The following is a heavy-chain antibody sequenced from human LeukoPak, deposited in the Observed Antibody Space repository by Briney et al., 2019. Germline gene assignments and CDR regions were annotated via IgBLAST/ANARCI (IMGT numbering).Heavy chain of an antibody. Sequence: SETLSLTCTVSGGSIRTHYWCWIRQPPGERLQWIGYIYYRGSSNYNPSLKSRVILSVDTSRNQFSLSLSSVTAADTAVYYCARGVRGVDDAFDIWGQGTMVTVSS. J-gene: IGHJ3*02. CDR1: GGSIRTHY. D-gene: IGHD3-10*01. V-gene: IGHV4-59*11. CDR3: ARGVRGVDDAFDI. CDR2: IYYRGSS.